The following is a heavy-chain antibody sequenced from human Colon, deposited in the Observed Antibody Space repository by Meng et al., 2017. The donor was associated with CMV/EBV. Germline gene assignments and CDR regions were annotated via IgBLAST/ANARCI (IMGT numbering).Heavy chain of an antibody. D-gene: IGHD2-15*01. Sequence: QVHLVESGGGSVKPGGSLRLSCEASGFSISDYYVSWIRQAPGKGLEWISYIGGGAGVTYYADSLEGRFTISRDNARQSLYLQMATLRVEDTAIYYCARGRRDIGFDSWGQGALVTVSS. V-gene: IGHV3-11*01. J-gene: IGHJ4*02. CDR1: GFSISDYY. CDR2: IGGGAGVT. CDR3: ARGRRDIGFDS.